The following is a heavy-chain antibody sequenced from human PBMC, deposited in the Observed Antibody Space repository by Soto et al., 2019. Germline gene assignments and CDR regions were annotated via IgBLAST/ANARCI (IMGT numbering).Heavy chain of an antibody. V-gene: IGHV4-34*09. CDR2: IYHSGST. CDR1: CGSFSGYC. Sequence: SETLSLPCAVYCGSFSGYCWSWIRQPPEKGLEWIGEIYHSGSTNYNPSLKSRVTISVDTSKNQFSLKLSSVTAADTAVYYCARDRYQLLWFGEFRRENWLDPWGQGTLVTVSS. D-gene: IGHD3-10*01. J-gene: IGHJ5*02. CDR3: ARDRYQLLWFGEFRRENWLDP.